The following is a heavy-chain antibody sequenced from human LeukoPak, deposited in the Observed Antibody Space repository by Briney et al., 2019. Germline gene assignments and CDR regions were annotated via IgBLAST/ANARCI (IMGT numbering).Heavy chain of an antibody. J-gene: IGHJ4*02. Sequence: SETLSLTCTVSGGSISSYYWSWIRQPPGKGLEWIGEINHSGSTNYNPSLKSRVTISVDTSKNQFSLKLSSVTAADTAVYYCARGYGGNPGYFDYWGQGTLVTVSS. CDR2: INHSGST. CDR3: ARGYGGNPGYFDY. CDR1: GGSISSYY. D-gene: IGHD4-23*01. V-gene: IGHV4-34*01.